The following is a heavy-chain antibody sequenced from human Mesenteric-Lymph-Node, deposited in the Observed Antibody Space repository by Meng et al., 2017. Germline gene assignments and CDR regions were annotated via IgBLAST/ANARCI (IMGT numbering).Heavy chain of an antibody. CDR2: ISWNSGSI. CDR3: ARDPDHAATITHYYYYYGMDV. J-gene: IGHJ6*02. CDR1: GFTFDDYA. V-gene: IGHV3-9*01. Sequence: GGSLRLSCAASGFTFDDYAMHWVRQAPGKGLEWVSGISWNSGSIGYADSVKGRFTISRDNAKNSLYLQMNSLRAEDTALYYCARDPDHAATITHYYYYYGMDVWGQGTTVTVSS. D-gene: IGHD5-12*01.